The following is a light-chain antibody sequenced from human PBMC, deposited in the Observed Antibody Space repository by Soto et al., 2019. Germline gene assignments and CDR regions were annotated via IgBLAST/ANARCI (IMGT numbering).Light chain of an antibody. CDR1: QRVSRS. Sequence: EIVLTQSPGTLSLSPGERATLSCRASQRVSRSLAWFQQRPGQAPRPLIYDATNRATGIPARFSGSGSGTDFTLTISSLEPEDFAVYYCQQRSNWPRTFGQGTRLEIK. J-gene: IGKJ5*01. CDR3: QQRSNWPRT. V-gene: IGKV3-11*01. CDR2: DAT.